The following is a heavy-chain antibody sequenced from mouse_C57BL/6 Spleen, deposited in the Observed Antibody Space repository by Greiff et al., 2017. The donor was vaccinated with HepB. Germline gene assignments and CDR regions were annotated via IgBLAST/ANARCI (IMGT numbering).Heavy chain of an antibody. Sequence: VQLQQSGPELVKPGDSVKISCKASGYSFTGYFMNWVMQSHGKSLEWIGRINPYNGDTFYNQKFKGKATLTVDKSSSTAHMELRSLTSEDSAVYDCARSNYGYDAWFAYWGQGTLVTVSA. D-gene: IGHD2-2*01. V-gene: IGHV1-20*01. CDR2: INPYNGDT. CDR3: ARSNYGYDAWFAY. CDR1: GYSFTGYF. J-gene: IGHJ3*01.